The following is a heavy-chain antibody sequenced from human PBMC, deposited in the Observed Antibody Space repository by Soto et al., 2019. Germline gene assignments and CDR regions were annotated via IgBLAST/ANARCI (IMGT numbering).Heavy chain of an antibody. V-gene: IGHV1-69*01. Sequence: QVQLVQSGAEVKKPGSSVKVSCKASGGTFSSYAISWVRQAPGQGLEWMGGIILISGTANYAQKFQGRVTITAHESTSTAYMELSSLRSEDTAVYYCARSQGSSTSLEIYYYYYYGMDVWGQGTTVTVSS. D-gene: IGHD2-2*01. CDR3: ARSQGSSTSLEIYYYYYYGMDV. CDR1: GGTFSSYA. J-gene: IGHJ6*02. CDR2: IILISGTA.